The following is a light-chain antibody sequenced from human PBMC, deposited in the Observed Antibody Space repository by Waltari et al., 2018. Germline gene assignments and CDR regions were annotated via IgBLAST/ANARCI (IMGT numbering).Light chain of an antibody. CDR2: ASS. J-gene: IGKJ2*02. V-gene: IGKV1-8*01. Sequence: AIRMPQSPPPPSASTGDTVTITCRASQGISSYLAWYQQKPGKAPKLLIYASSTLQSGVPSRFSGSGSGTDFTLTISCLQSEDFATYYCQQYYSYPRTFGQGTKLEIK. CDR3: QQYYSYPRT. CDR1: QGISSY.